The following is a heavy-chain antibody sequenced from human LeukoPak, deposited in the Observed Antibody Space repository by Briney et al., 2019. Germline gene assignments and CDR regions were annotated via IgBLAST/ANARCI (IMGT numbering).Heavy chain of an antibody. D-gene: IGHD3-10*01. V-gene: IGHV4-34*01. Sequence: SETLSLTCTVSGGSFSGYYWSWIRQPPGKGLEWIGEINHSGRTNYNPSLKSRVTVSADMSRFQFSLKLSSVTAADTAVYYCARGGKSEYYGSGSHDHWGQGILVTVSS. CDR2: INHSGRT. CDR1: GGSFSGYY. J-gene: IGHJ4*02. CDR3: ARGGKSEYYGSGSHDH.